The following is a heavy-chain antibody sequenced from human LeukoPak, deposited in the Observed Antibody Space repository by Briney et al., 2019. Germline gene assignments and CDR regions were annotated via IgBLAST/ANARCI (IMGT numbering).Heavy chain of an antibody. CDR3: AKESGKFDY. CDR1: GLNFGESA. V-gene: IGHV3-43*02. Sequence: PGGSLRLTCVASGLNFGESAMHWVRQAPGKGLEWVSLISADGGSAFSADSVKGRFSISRDNSKNSLYLRMDSLRSEDTAMYYCAKESGKFDYWGQGTLVVVSS. J-gene: IGHJ4*02. CDR2: ISADGGSA.